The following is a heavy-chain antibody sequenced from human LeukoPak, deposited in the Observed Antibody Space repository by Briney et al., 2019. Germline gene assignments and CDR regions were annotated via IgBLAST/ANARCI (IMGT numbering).Heavy chain of an antibody. V-gene: IGHV4-34*01. CDR2: INHSGST. J-gene: IGHJ6*02. D-gene: IGHD6-13*01. CDR1: GGSFSGYY. Sequence: SETLSLTCAVYGGSFSGYYWSWIRQPPGKGLEWIGEINHSGSTNYNPSLKSRVTISVDTSKNQFSLKLSSVTAADTAVYYCARVVAAAGTPTYYYYYGMDVWGQGTTVTVSS. CDR3: ARVVAAAGTPTYYYYYGMDV.